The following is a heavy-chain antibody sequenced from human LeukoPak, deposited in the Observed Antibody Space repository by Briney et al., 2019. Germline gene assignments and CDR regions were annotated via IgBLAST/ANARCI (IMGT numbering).Heavy chain of an antibody. CDR1: GGSISSYY. CDR2: IYYSGIT. D-gene: IGHD3-10*01. J-gene: IGHJ4*02. Sequence: SETLSLTCAVSGGSISSYYWSWIRQPPGKGLEWIGYIYYSGITNYNPSLKSRVTISVDTSKNQFSLKLSSVTAADTAVYYCARGYYGSGVNWGQGTLVTVSS. CDR3: ARGYYGSGVN. V-gene: IGHV4-59*01.